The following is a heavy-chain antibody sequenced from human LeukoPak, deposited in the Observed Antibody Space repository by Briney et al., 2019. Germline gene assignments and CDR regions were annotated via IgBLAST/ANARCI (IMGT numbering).Heavy chain of an antibody. CDR3: AKDLPELQLWPLGAFDI. J-gene: IGHJ3*02. V-gene: IGHV3-9*01. CDR1: GFTFDDYA. CDR2: ISWNSGSI. Sequence: PGGSLRLSCAASGFTFDDYAMHWVRHAPGKGLEWVSGISWNSGSIGYADSVKGRFTISRDNAKNSLYLQMNSLRAEDTALYYCAKDLPELQLWPLGAFDIWGQGTMVTVSS. D-gene: IGHD5-18*01.